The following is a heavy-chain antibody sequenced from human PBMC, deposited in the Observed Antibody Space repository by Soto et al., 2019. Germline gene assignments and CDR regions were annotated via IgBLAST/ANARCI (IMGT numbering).Heavy chain of an antibody. Sequence: QLQLQESGPGLVKPSETLSLTCTVSGGSISSSSYYWGWIRQPPGKGLEWIGSIYYSGSTYYNPSLKGRVTISVNTSKNQFSLKLSSGAAAETAVYYCASGRLKKVGSKFKWFDPWGQGTLVTVSS. D-gene: IGHD2-2*01. CDR2: IYYSGST. V-gene: IGHV4-39*01. J-gene: IGHJ5*02. CDR3: ASGRLKKVGSKFKWFDP. CDR1: GGSISSSSYY.